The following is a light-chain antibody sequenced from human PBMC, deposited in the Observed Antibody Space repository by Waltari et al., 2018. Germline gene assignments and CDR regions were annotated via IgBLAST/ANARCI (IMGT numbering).Light chain of an antibody. CDR1: SSDFGGAGS. J-gene: IGLJ2*01. Sequence: QSALTHPSCVSGSPGQYITISCTGSSSDFGGAGSVSSYQDHPDQAPNVILFDVNNRPLGVSDRFSGSKSGNTASLTISGLQAEDEATYYCSSQSNNNVVIFGGGTKLTVL. V-gene: IGLV2-14*03. CDR3: SSQSNNNVVI. CDR2: DVN.